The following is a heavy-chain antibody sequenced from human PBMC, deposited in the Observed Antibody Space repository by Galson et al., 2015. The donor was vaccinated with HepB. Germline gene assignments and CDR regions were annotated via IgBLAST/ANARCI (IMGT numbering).Heavy chain of an antibody. CDR1: GFSFGTYW. D-gene: IGHD5-24*01. CDR3: ARDREVPGGGDWFDP. J-gene: IGHJ5*02. CDR2: IKDDGGEK. Sequence: SLRLSCAASGFSFGTYWMSWVRQAPGKGLGWVADIKDDGGEKYYVDSVKGLFTISRDNAKNSLWLQMNSLRAEDTAMYYCARDREVPGGGDWFDPWGQGSLVTVSS. V-gene: IGHV3-7*01.